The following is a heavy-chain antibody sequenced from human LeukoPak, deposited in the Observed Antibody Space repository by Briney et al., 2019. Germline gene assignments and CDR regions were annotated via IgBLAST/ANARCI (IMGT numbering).Heavy chain of an antibody. J-gene: IGHJ3*02. V-gene: IGHV4-34*01. CDR1: GGSFSGYY. D-gene: IGHD3-22*01. CDR2: INHSGST. Sequence: SETLSLTCAVSGGSFSGYYWSWIRQPPGKGLEWIGEINHSGSTNYNPSLKSRVTISVDTSKNQFSLKLSSVTAADTAVYYCASRSGYYYDSSGYYQDAFDIWGQGTMVTVSS. CDR3: ASRSGYYYDSSGYYQDAFDI.